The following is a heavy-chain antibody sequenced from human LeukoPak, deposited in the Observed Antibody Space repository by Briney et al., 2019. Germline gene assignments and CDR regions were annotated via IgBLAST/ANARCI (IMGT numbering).Heavy chain of an antibody. D-gene: IGHD5-24*01. V-gene: IGHV3-23*01. CDR3: AKDSGMATILREYYFDY. J-gene: IGHJ4*02. Sequence: GGSLRLSCAASGFTFSSYAMSRVRQAPGKGLEWVSAISGSGGSTYYADSVKGRFTISRDNSKNTLYLQMNSLRAEDTAVYYCAKDSGMATILREYYFDYWGQGTLVTVSS. CDR2: ISGSGGST. CDR1: GFTFSSYA.